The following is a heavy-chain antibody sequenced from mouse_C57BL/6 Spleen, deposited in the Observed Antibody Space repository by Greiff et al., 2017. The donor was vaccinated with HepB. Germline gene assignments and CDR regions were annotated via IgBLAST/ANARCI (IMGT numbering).Heavy chain of an antibody. Sequence: VQLQQSGAELVKPGASVKMSCKASGYTFTSYWITWVKQRPGQGLEWIGDIYPGSGSTNYNEKFKSKATLTVDTSSSTAYMQLSSLTSEDSAVYYCARLGTAQASYYAMDYWGQGTSVTVSS. D-gene: IGHD3-2*02. CDR3: ARLGTAQASYYAMDY. CDR2: IYPGSGST. CDR1: GYTFTSYW. V-gene: IGHV1-55*01. J-gene: IGHJ4*01.